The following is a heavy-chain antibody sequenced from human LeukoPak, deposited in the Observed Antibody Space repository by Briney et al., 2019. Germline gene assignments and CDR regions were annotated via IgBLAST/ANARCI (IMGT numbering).Heavy chain of an antibody. CDR2: INHSGIT. V-gene: IGHV4-34*01. CDR3: ARDSRRGYSYGYWFVP. Sequence: SETLSLTCTVYGGSLSGYYWSWIRQSPEKGLEWMGEINHSGITNYNPSLKSRVTISVDTSKNQFSLKLSSVTAADTAVYYCARDSRRGYSYGYWFVPWGQGTLVTVSS. J-gene: IGHJ5*02. CDR1: GGSLSGYY. D-gene: IGHD5-18*01.